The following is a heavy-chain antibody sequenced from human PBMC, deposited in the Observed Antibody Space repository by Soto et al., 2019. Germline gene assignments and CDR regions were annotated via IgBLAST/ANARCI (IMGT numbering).Heavy chain of an antibody. Sequence: GGSLRLSCVASGFTFTSYSMNWVRQAPGKGLEWVSGISWNSGSIGYADSVKGRFTISRDNAKNSLYLQMNSLRAEDTALYYCAKAISPYYDILTGYSYFDYWGQGTLVTVSS. D-gene: IGHD3-9*01. CDR2: ISWNSGSI. CDR3: AKAISPYYDILTGYSYFDY. J-gene: IGHJ4*02. V-gene: IGHV3-9*01. CDR1: GFTFTSYS.